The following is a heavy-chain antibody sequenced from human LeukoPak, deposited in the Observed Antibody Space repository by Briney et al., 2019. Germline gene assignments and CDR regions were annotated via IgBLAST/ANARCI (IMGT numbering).Heavy chain of an antibody. CDR3: ARLRTSLEEWGSGYY. D-gene: IGHD3-22*01. CDR2: IIPIFGTA. J-gene: IGHJ4*02. Sequence: SVKVSCKASGGTFSSYAISWVRQAPGQGLEWVGGIIPIFGTANYAQKFQGRVTITTDESTSTAYMELSSLRSEDTAVYYCARLRTSLEEWGSGYYWGQGTLVTVSS. V-gene: IGHV1-69*05. CDR1: GGTFSSYA.